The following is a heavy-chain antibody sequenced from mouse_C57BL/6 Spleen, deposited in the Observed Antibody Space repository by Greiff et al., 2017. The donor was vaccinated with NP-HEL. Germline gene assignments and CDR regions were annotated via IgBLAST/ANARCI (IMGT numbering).Heavy chain of an antibody. CDR1: EYEFPSHD. D-gene: IGHD2-1*01. J-gene: IGHJ4*01. Sequence: EVQVVESGGGLVQPGESLKLSCESNEYEFPSHDMSWVRKTPEKRLELVAAINSDGGSTYYPDTMERRFIISRDNTKKTLYLQMSSLRSEDTALYYCARHGNYGNYGDYAMDYWGQGTSVTVSS. V-gene: IGHV5-2*01. CDR3: ARHGNYGNYGDYAMDY. CDR2: INSDGGST.